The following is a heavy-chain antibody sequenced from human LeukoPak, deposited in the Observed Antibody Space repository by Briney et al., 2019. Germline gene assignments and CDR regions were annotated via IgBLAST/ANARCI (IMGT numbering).Heavy chain of an antibody. Sequence: SETLSLTCTVSGGSISSYYWSWIRQPPGKGLEWIGYIYYSGSTNYNPSLKSRVTISVETSKNQFSLKLSSVTAADTAVYYCARGLGFGANWFDPWGQGTLVTVSS. D-gene: IGHD3-10*01. CDR3: ARGLGFGANWFDP. V-gene: IGHV4-59*01. CDR1: GGSISSYY. J-gene: IGHJ5*02. CDR2: IYYSGST.